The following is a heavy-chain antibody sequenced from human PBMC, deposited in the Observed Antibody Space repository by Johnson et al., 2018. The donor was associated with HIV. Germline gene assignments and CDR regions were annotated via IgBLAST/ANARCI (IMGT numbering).Heavy chain of an antibody. CDR3: ARDRAQVDDPNDAFDI. CDR1: GFTFSRYA. J-gene: IGHJ3*02. V-gene: IGHV3-30*03. CDR2: MSNEGEGK. Sequence: QVQLVESGGGVVQPGRSLRISCEASGFTFSRYAMHWVRQAPGKGLDWVAVMSNEGEGKYYADSVKGRFTISRDNSKNTVSLQMNRVRGEDTAVYDCARDRAQVDDPNDAFDIWGRGTVVTVSS. D-gene: IGHD1-1*01.